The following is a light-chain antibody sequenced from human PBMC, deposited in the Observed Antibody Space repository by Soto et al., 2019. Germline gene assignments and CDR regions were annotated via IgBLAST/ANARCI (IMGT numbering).Light chain of an antibody. CDR3: SSYTSSSTLYV. CDR2: EVS. J-gene: IGLJ1*01. CDR1: SSDVGGYNY. Sequence: ALTQPPSASGSPGQSVTISCTGTSSDVGGYNYVSWYQQHPGKAPKLMIYEVSNRPSGVSNRFFGSKSGNTASLTISGLQAEDEADYYCSSYTSSSTLYVFGTGTKVTVL. V-gene: IGLV2-14*01.